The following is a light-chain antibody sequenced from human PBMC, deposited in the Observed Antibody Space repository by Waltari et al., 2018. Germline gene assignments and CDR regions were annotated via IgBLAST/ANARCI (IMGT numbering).Light chain of an antibody. Sequence: QLTQSPSFLSASVGDRVTISCRAIRGISSYLAWYQQKPGKAPRLLIYAGSTLHSGVPSRFSGSGSGTEFTLTISSLQPEDFATYYCQEVNSYPSITFGQGTRLE. J-gene: IGKJ5*01. CDR3: QEVNSYPSIT. CDR2: AGS. CDR1: RGISSY. V-gene: IGKV1-9*01.